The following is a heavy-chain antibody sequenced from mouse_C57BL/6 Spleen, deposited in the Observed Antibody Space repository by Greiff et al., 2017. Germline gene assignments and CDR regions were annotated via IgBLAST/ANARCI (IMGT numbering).Heavy chain of an antibody. V-gene: IGHV7-3*01. CDR1: GFTFTDYY. J-gene: IGHJ1*03. CDR3: ASLLTGTDWYFDV. Sequence: EVMLVESGGGLVQPGGSLSLSCAASGFTFTDYYMSWVRQPPGKALEWLGFIRNKANGYTTEYSASVKGRFTISRDNSQSILYLQMNALRAEDSATYYCASLLTGTDWYFDVWGTGTTVTVSS. D-gene: IGHD4-1*01. CDR2: IRNKANGYTT.